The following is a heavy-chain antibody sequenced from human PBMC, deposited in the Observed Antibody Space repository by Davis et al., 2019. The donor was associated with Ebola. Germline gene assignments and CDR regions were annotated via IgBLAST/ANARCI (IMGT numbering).Heavy chain of an antibody. CDR1: GFTFSSYA. CDR2: ISYDGSNK. V-gene: IGHV3-30-3*01. D-gene: IGHD1-26*01. CDR3: ATLKQWELPDY. J-gene: IGHJ4*02. Sequence: PGGSLRLSCAASGFTFSSYAMHWVRQAPGKGLEWVAVISYDGSNKYYADSVKGRFTISRDNSKNTLYLQMNSLRAEDTAVYYCATLKQWELPDYWGQGTLVTVSS.